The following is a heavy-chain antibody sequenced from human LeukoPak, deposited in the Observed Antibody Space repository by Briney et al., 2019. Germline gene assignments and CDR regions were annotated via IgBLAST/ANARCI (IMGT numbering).Heavy chain of an antibody. D-gene: IGHD3-10*01. Sequence: ASVKVSCKVSGYTLTELSMHWVRQAPGKGLEWVGGFDPEDGETIYAQKFQGRVTMTEDTSTDTAYMELSSLRSEDTAVYYCATPTQRSGFAFDYWGQGTLVTVSS. J-gene: IGHJ4*02. CDR2: FDPEDGET. CDR1: GYTLTELS. CDR3: ATPTQRSGFAFDY. V-gene: IGHV1-24*01.